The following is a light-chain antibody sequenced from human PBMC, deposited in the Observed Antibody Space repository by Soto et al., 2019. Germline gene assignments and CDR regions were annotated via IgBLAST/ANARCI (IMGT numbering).Light chain of an antibody. J-gene: IGLJ7*01. Sequence: QLVLTQSPSASASLGASVKLTCTLSSGHSNYAIGWHQRQPEKGPRFLMKVNSGGSHIKGDGIPDRFSGSSSGAERYLFISSLQSEDEADYYCQTWGTGSAIVVFGGGTQLTVL. CDR2: VNSGGSH. V-gene: IGLV4-69*01. CDR3: QTWGTGSAIVV. CDR1: SGHSNYA.